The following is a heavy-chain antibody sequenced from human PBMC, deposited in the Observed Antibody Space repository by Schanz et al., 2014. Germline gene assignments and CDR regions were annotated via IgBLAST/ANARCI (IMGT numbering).Heavy chain of an antibody. CDR2: VSSRSDEI. D-gene: IGHD1-1*01. CDR3: ARDRRNADLDY. V-gene: IGHV3-23*01. J-gene: IGHJ4*02. CDR1: GFTLSNYA. Sequence: EMQLLESGGGLAQPGGSLRLSCAASGFTLSNYAMSWVRQAPGKGLEWVAAVSSRSDEIKYADSVRGRFTISRDNSRSTMYLQMNSLRAEDTAVYYCARDRRNADLDYWGQGTLVTVSS.